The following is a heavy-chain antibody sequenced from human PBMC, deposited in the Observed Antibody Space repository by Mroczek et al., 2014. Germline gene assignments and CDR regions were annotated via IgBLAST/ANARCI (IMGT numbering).Heavy chain of an antibody. D-gene: IGHD1-14*01. Sequence: QVQLQQWGPGLVKPSQTLSLTCTVSGGSISSGGYYWSWIRQHPGKGLEWIGYIYYSGSTYYNPSLKSRVTISVDTSRNQFSLKLSSVTAADTAVYYCARYKRSRPIYWFDPWGQGTLVTVSS. CDR3: ARYKRSRPIYWFDP. J-gene: IGHJ5*02. CDR2: IYYSGST. V-gene: IGHV4-31*03. CDR1: GGSISSGGYY.